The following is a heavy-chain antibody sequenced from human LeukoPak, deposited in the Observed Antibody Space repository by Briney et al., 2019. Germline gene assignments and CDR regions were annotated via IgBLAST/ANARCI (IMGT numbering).Heavy chain of an antibody. J-gene: IGHJ4*02. CDR1: GGTFSSYA. Sequence: SVKVSCKASGGTFSSYAISWVRQAPGQGLEWMGRIIPIFGTANYAQKFQGRVTITTDESTSTAYMELSSLRSEDTAVYYCASYGFGGVIAFDYWGQGTLVIVSS. V-gene: IGHV1-69*05. CDR3: ASYGFGGVIAFDY. CDR2: IIPIFGTA. D-gene: IGHD3-16*02.